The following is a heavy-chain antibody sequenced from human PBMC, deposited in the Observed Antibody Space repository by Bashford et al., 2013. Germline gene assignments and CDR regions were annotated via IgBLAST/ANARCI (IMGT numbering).Heavy chain of an antibody. J-gene: IGHJ5*02. D-gene: IGHD4-17*01. CDR1: GFIFDNFA. CDR3: TTDLGEYGDYLRS. CDR2: ISGSSGST. Sequence: GSLRLSCAASGFIFDNFAMSWVRQAPGKGLEWVSAISGSSGSTYYADSVKGRFTISRDNSKDTLYLQMNSLRAEDTAVYYCTTDLGEYGDYLRSWGQGTLV. V-gene: IGHV3-23*01.